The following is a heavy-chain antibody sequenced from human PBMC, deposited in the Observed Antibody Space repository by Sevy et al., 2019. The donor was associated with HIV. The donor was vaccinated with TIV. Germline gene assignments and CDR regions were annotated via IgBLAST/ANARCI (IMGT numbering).Heavy chain of an antibody. D-gene: IGHD3-3*01. CDR1: GLTFSSYG. CDR3: AKDLNLPLEWLLQPRGYFDY. CDR2: ISYDGSNK. V-gene: IGHV3-30*18. Sequence: GGSLRLSCAASGLTFSSYGMHWVRQAPGKGLEWVAVISYDGSNKYYADSVKGRFTISRDNSKNTLYLQMNSLRAEDTAVYYCAKDLNLPLEWLLQPRGYFDYWGQGTLVTVSS. J-gene: IGHJ4*02.